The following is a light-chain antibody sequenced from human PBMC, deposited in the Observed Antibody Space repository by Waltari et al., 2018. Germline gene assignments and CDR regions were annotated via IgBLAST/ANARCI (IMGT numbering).Light chain of an antibody. CDR1: QSVSSTY. J-gene: IGKJ4*01. CDR3: QQYGSSPRT. V-gene: IGKV3-20*01. CDR2: GAS. Sequence: EIVLTQSPGTLSLSPGEGATLSCRAIQSVSSTYVAWSQQKPGQAPRLLIYGASSRATGIPDRFSGSESGTDFTRTINRLEPEDVAMYYCQQYGSSPRTFGGGTKVEIK.